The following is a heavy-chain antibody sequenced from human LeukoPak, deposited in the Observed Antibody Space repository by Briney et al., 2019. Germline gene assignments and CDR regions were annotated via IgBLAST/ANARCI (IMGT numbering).Heavy chain of an antibody. Sequence: SVKVSCKASGGTFSSYAISWVRQAPGQGLEWMGRIIPIFGTANYAQKFQGSVTITTDESTSTAYMELSSLRSEDTAVYYCARGEFIAVAGTASFDYWGQGTLVTVSS. V-gene: IGHV1-69*05. CDR2: IIPIFGTA. CDR3: ARGEFIAVAGTASFDY. CDR1: GGTFSSYA. J-gene: IGHJ4*02. D-gene: IGHD6-19*01.